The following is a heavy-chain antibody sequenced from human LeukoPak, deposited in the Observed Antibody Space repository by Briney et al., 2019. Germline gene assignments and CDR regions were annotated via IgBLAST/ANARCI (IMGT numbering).Heavy chain of an antibody. J-gene: IGHJ4*02. D-gene: IGHD1-7*01. CDR1: GFTFDDYA. CDR2: ISWNSVVI. Sequence: GGSLRLSCAASGFTFDDYAMHWVRQAPGKGLEWVSGISWNSVVIAYADSAKGRFTISRDNAKDSLYLQMNSLGAEDTALYYCAKGLRTIEYNFDQWGQGTLVTVSS. V-gene: IGHV3-9*01. CDR3: AKGLRTIEYNFDQ.